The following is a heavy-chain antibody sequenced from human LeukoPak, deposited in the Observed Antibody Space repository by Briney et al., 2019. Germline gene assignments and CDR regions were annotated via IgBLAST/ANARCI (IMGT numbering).Heavy chain of an antibody. J-gene: IGHJ4*02. CDR2: IIPIFGTA. D-gene: IGHD3-22*01. V-gene: IGHV1-69*05. CDR1: GGTFSIYA. Sequence: SVKVSCKASGGTFSIYAISWVRQAPGQGLEWMGGIIPIFGTANYAQKFQGRVTITTDESTSTAYMELSSLRSEDTAVYYCASQDSSGYYFDYWGQGTLVTVSS. CDR3: ASQDSSGYYFDY.